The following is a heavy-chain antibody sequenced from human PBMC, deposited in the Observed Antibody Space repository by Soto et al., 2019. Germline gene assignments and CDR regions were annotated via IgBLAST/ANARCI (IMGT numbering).Heavy chain of an antibody. CDR2: ISGSGGST. J-gene: IGHJ6*02. CDR3: SKDVSRIFGVVPYYYYGMDV. CDR1: GFTFSSYA. V-gene: IGHV3-23*01. D-gene: IGHD3-3*01. Sequence: WGTLRLSCAASGFTFSSYAMSWVRQAQGPGLEWVSAISGSGGSTYYADSVKGRFTISRDNSKNTLYLQMNSLRAEDTAVYYCSKDVSRIFGVVPYYYYGMDVWGQGTTVTVSS.